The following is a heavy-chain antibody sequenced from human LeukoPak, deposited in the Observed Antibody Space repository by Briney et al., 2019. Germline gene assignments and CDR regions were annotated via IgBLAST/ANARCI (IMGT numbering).Heavy chain of an antibody. CDR3: AICITGTPYGFDY. J-gene: IGHJ4*02. D-gene: IGHD1-20*01. CDR2: IIPILGIA. V-gene: IGHV1-69*04. CDR1: GGAFSSYA. Sequence: GASVKVSCKASGGAFSSYAISWVRQAPGQGLEWMGRIIPILGIANYAQKFQGRVTITADKSTSTAYMELSSLRSEDTAVYYCAICITGTPYGFDYWGQGTLVTVSS.